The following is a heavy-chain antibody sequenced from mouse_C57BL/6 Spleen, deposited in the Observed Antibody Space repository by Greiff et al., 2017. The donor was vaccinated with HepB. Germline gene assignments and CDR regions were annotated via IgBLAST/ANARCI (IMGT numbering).Heavy chain of an antibody. CDR2: ISSGSSTI. D-gene: IGHD4-1*01. CDR3: ARTGTGWYFDV. CDR1: GFTFSDYG. Sequence: VKLVESGGGLVKPGGSLKLSCAASGFTFSDYGMHWVRQAPEKGLEWVAYISSGSSTIYYADTVKGRFTISRDNAKNTLFLQMTSLRSEDTAMYYCARTGTGWYFDVWGTGTTVTVSS. J-gene: IGHJ1*03. V-gene: IGHV5-17*01.